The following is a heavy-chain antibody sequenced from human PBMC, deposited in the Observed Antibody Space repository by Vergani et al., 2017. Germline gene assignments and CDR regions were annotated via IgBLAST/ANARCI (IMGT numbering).Heavy chain of an antibody. Sequence: QVQLQESGPGLVKPSQTLSLTCTVSGGSISSGDYYWSWIRQPPGKGLEWIGYIYYSGSTYYNPSLKSRVTISVDTSKNQFSLKLSSVAAADTAVYYCARDKGHVDTAMDHYYYYGMDGWGQGTTVTVSS. CDR1: GGSISSGDYY. V-gene: IGHV4-30-4*08. CDR3: ARDKGHVDTAMDHYYYYGMDG. J-gene: IGHJ6*02. D-gene: IGHD5-18*01. CDR2: IYYSGST.